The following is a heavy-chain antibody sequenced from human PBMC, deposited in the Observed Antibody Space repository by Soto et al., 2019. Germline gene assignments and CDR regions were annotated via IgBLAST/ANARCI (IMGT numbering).Heavy chain of an antibody. D-gene: IGHD3-16*01. CDR2: MYFGGSF. V-gene: IGHV4-59*02. J-gene: IGHJ5*02. CDR3: ARSYYDSPAIAVEP. CDR1: GASVSNGY. Sequence: SETLSLTCNVSGASVSNGYWSWIRQPPGKGLEWIGFMYFGGSFNYNPSLTSRATISVETSKNQFSMKLTSVTASDTDVYYCARSYYDSPAIAVEPWGQVSLV.